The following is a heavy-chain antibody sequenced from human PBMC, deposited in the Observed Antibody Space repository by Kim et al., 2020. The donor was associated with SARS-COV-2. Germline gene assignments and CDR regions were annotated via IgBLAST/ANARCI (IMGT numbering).Heavy chain of an antibody. J-gene: IGHJ3*02. Sequence: ASVKVSCKASGYTFTSYGISWVRQAPGQGLEWMGWISAYNGNTNYAQKLQGRVTMTTDTSTSTAYMELRSLRSDDTAVYYCARQGVGPHFDWLLYRITHDAFDIWGQGTMVTVSS. V-gene: IGHV1-18*01. CDR1: GYTFTSYG. CDR3: ARQGVGPHFDWLLYRITHDAFDI. D-gene: IGHD3-9*01. CDR2: ISAYNGNT.